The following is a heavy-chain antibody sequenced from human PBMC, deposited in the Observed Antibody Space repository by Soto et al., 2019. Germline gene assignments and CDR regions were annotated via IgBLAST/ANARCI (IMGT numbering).Heavy chain of an antibody. CDR2: ISYDGSNK. J-gene: IGHJ6*02. CDR1: GFTFSSYG. CDR3: AKDQLGDRPIYYYYYGMDV. V-gene: IGHV3-30*18. D-gene: IGHD6-13*01. Sequence: GGSLRLSCAASGFTFSSYGMHWVRQAPGKGLEWVAVISYDGSNKYYADSVKGRFTISRDNSKNTLYLQMNSLRADDTAAYYCAKDQLGDRPIYYYYYGMDVWGQGTTVTVSS.